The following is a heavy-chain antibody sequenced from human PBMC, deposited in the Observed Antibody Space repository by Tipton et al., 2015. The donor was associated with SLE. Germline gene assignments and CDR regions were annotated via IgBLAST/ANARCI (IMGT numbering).Heavy chain of an antibody. CDR2: IDSSGNT. CDR3: ARIIAGHGDAFDV. V-gene: IGHV4-61*09. CDR1: GASMNSGSYS. J-gene: IGHJ3*01. Sequence: NLSLTCSVSGASMNSGSYSWHWIRQPAGKALQWLGHIDSSGNTYYNPSLRSRVSISVDVSRNQFSLTLMSVTAADTAVYFCARIIAGHGDAFDVWGQGTMVTVSS.